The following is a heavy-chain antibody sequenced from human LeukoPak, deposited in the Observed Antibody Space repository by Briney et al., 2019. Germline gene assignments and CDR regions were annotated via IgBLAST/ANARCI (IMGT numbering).Heavy chain of an antibody. Sequence: ASVKVSCKTSGYTFINYNINWVRQATGQGLEWMGWVNPRNGNTGYLQKFQGRLTTARDTSKDTVYMDLDSLTSEDTAVYYCAKDDRWLQFCCWGQGTLVTVSA. CDR1: GYTFINYN. V-gene: IGHV1-8*03. D-gene: IGHD5-24*01. CDR3: AKDDRWLQFCC. J-gene: IGHJ4*02. CDR2: VNPRNGNT.